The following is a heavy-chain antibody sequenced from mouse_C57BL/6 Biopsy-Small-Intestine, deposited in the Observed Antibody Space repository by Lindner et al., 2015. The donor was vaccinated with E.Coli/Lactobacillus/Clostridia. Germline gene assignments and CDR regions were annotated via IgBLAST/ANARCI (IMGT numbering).Heavy chain of an antibody. CDR3: ARHLTFDY. CDR1: GYTFTNYL. J-gene: IGHJ2*01. Sequence: VQLQESGAELGRPGTSVKVSCKASGYTFTNYLIEWVKQRPGQGLEWIGVINPGSGGTNYNEKFKGKATLSADKSSSTAYMQLSSLTSEDSAVYFCARHLTFDYWGQGTALTVSS. V-gene: IGHV1-54*01. CDR2: INPGSGGT. D-gene: IGHD4-1*01.